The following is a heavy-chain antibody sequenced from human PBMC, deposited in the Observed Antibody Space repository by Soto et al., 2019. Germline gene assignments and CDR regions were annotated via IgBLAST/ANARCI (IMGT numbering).Heavy chain of an antibody. CDR2: IDPSDSYT. CDR3: ASTFPAASYFDY. CDR1: GYSFTSYW. V-gene: IGHV5-10-1*01. D-gene: IGHD2-2*01. J-gene: IGHJ4*02. Sequence: GESLKISCKGSGYSFTSYWISWVRQMPGKGLEWMGRIDPSDSYTNYSPSFQGHVTISADKSISTAYLQWSSLKASDTAMYYCASTFPAASYFDYWGQGTLVTVSS.